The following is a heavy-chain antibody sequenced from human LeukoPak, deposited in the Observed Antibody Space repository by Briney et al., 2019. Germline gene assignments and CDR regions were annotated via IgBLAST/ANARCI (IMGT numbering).Heavy chain of an antibody. CDR2: INHSGST. J-gene: IGHJ6*03. D-gene: IGHD2-15*01. Sequence: SETVSLICAVYGHPFSGYYWMWMRHPRGKGLEWIGEINHSGSTNYNPSLKSRVNISVDTSKNQFSLKLSSVTAADTAVYYCARPSVAYYYMDVWGKGTTVTVSS. CDR1: GHPFSGYY. CDR3: ARPSVAYYYMDV. V-gene: IGHV4-34*01.